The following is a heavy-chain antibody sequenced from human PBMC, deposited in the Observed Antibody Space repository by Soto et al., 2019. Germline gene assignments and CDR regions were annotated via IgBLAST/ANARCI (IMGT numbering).Heavy chain of an antibody. J-gene: IGHJ5*02. CDR3: ARDRGYSYVLDP. V-gene: IGHV4-59*12. D-gene: IGHD5-18*01. Sequence: SETLSLTCTVSCGSIDTYYWSWIRQPPGKGLEWIGYIYYSGSTNYNPSLKSRVTVSVDTSNNQFSLKLSSVTAADKAVYYCARDRGYSYVLDPWGQRTLVTVSS. CDR1: CGSIDTYY. CDR2: IYYSGST.